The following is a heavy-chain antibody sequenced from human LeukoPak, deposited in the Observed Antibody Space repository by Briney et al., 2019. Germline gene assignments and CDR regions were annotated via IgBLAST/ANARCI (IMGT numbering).Heavy chain of an antibody. CDR2: IRYDGSSK. D-gene: IGHD3-10*01. CDR3: AKGTFGELLKS. V-gene: IGHV3-30*02. CDR1: GFSFSNHG. J-gene: IGHJ5*02. Sequence: GGSLRLSCTASGFSFSNHGIHWVRQAPGKGLEWVAFIRYDGSSKYYADSVQGRFTISGDNSKNTLYLQMNSLRTEDTAVYYCAKGTFGELLKSWGQGTLVTVSS.